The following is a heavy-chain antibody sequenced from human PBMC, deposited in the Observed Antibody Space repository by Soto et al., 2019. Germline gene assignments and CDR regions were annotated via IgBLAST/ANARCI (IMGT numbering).Heavy chain of an antibody. Sequence: PGGSVRLSCAASGFTCSSYAMSWVRQAPGKGLEWVSAISGSGGSTYYADSVKGRFTISRDNSKNTLYLQMNSLRAEDTAVYYCAKVVRTILTGYYISNYGMDVWGQGTTVTGS. V-gene: IGHV3-23*01. D-gene: IGHD3-9*01. J-gene: IGHJ6*02. CDR3: AKVVRTILTGYYISNYGMDV. CDR1: GFTCSSYA. CDR2: ISGSGGST.